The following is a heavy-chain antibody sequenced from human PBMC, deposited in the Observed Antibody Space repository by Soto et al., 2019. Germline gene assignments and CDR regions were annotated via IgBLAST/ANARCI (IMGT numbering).Heavy chain of an antibody. J-gene: IGHJ5*02. Sequence: SVKVSCKASGGTFSSYAISWVRQAPGQGLEWMGGIIPIFGTANYAQKFQGRVTITADESTSTAYMELSSLRSEDTAVYYCARSPRGASWFDPWGQGTLVTVSS. D-gene: IGHD3-10*01. CDR3: ARSPRGASWFDP. V-gene: IGHV1-69*13. CDR2: IIPIFGTA. CDR1: GGTFSSYA.